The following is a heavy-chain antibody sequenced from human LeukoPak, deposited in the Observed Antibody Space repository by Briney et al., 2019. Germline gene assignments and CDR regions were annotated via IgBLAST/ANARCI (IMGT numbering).Heavy chain of an antibody. CDR1: GGTFSSYA. J-gene: IGHJ4*02. CDR3: AREPYGSGSDGVGDY. D-gene: IGHD3-10*01. V-gene: IGHV1-69*04. CDR2: IIPILGIA. Sequence: VASVKVSCKASGGTFSSYAISWVRQAPGQGLEWMGRIIPILGIANYAQKFQGRVTITADKSTSTAYMELSSLRSEDTAVYYCAREPYGSGSDGVGDYWGQGTLVTVSS.